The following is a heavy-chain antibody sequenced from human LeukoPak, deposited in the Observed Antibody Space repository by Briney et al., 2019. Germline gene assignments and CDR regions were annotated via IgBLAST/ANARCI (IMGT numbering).Heavy chain of an antibody. CDR2: IKQDGSEK. Sequence: GGSLRLSCAASGFTFSTYWMSWVRQAPGKGLEWVANIKQDGSEKYYVDSVKGRFTISRDNAKNSLYLQMNSLRAEDTALYYCAKDIGLGGSGITRKGFDYWGQGTLVTVSS. D-gene: IGHD3-10*01. CDR1: GFTFSTYW. CDR3: AKDIGLGGSGITRKGFDY. J-gene: IGHJ4*02. V-gene: IGHV3-7*03.